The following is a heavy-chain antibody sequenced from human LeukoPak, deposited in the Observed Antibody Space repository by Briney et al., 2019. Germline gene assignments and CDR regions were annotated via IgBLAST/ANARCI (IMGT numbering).Heavy chain of an antibody. CDR3: ARTYSSSWYPFDY. CDR1: GYTFTGYY. J-gene: IGHJ4*02. D-gene: IGHD6-13*01. CDR2: INPNSGGT. V-gene: IGHV1-2*02. Sequence: ASVTVSCKASGYTFTGYYMHWVRQAPGQGLEWMGWINPNSGGTNYAQKFQGRVTMTRDTSISTAYMELSRLRSDDTAVYYCARTYSSSWYPFDYWGQGTLVTVSS.